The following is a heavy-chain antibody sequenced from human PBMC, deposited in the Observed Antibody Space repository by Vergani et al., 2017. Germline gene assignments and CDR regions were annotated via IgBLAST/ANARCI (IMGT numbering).Heavy chain of an antibody. CDR2: IYHSGST. CDR1: GYSISSGYY. J-gene: IGHJ4*02. V-gene: IGHV4-38-2*02. CDR3: ARVRQLGQQLVSRGLDYFDY. Sequence: QVQLQESGPGLVKPSETLSLTCTVSGYSISSGYYWGWIRQPPGKGLEWIGSIYHSGSTYYNPSLKSRVTISVDTSKNQFSLKLSSVTAADTAVYYCARVRQLGQQLVSRGLDYFDYWGQGTLVTVSS. D-gene: IGHD6-13*01.